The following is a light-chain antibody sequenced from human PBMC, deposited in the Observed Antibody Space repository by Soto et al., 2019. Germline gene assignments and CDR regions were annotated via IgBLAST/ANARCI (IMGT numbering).Light chain of an antibody. CDR3: GGWDDSLSGPV. J-gene: IGLJ2*01. Sequence: QSALTQPASVSGSPGQSITISCTGTSSDVGGYNYVSWYQQHPGKAPKLMIYEVSNRPSGVPARFSGSKSGTSASLAISGLRSEDEADYYCGGWDDSLSGPVFGGGTKLTVL. CDR2: EVS. CDR1: SSDVGGYNY. V-gene: IGLV2-14*01.